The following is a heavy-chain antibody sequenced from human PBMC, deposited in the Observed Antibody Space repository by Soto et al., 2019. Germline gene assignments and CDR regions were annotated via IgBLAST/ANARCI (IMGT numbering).Heavy chain of an antibody. V-gene: IGHV1-46*01. Sequence: QVQLVQSGAEVKKPGASVKVSCKASGYTFTSYYMHWVRQAPGQGLEWMGIINPSGGSTSYAQKFQGRVTMTRDTSTSTVYMELSRLRSEDTAVYYCARDRMTTVTPAGYYYGMDVWGQGTTVTVSS. CDR3: ARDRMTTVTPAGYYYGMDV. J-gene: IGHJ6*02. CDR1: GYTFTSYY. CDR2: INPSGGST. D-gene: IGHD4-4*01.